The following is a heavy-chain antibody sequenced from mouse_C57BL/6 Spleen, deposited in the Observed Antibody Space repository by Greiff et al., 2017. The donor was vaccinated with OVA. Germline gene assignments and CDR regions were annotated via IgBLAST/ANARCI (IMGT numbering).Heavy chain of an antibody. CDR1: GYTFTSYW. V-gene: IGHV1-64*01. J-gene: IGHJ2*01. CDR3: SRSDYDVFGY. D-gene: IGHD2-4*01. CDR2: IHPNSGST. Sequence: QVQLQQSGAELVKPGASVKLSCKASGYTFTSYWMHWVKQRPGQGLEWIGMIHPNSGSTNYNEKFKSKATLTVDKSSSTAYMQLSSLTSEDSAVYYCSRSDYDVFGYWGQGTTLTVSS.